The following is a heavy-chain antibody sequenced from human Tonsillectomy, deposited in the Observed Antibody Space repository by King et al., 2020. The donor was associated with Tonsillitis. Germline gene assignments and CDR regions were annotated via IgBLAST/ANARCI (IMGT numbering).Heavy chain of an antibody. Sequence: VQLVESGGGVVQPGRSLRLSCAASGFTFDSYVMNWVRQAPGKGLEWVALIWYDGTRKYYADSVEGRFTISRDNSKNTVYLQMNSLRAEDTAVYYCAGGGGGLCFGEDAFDIWGQGTMVTVSS. CDR3: AGGGGGLCFGEDAFDI. D-gene: IGHD3-16*01. CDR2: IWYDGTRK. CDR1: GFTFDSYV. V-gene: IGHV3-33*01. J-gene: IGHJ3*02.